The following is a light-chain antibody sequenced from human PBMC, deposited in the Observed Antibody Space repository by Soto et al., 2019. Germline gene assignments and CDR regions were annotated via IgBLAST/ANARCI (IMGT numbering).Light chain of an antibody. CDR2: GVS. CDR3: SSYARSNTLV. V-gene: IGLV2-14*03. J-gene: IGLJ2*01. Sequence: QSVLTQPASVSGSPGQSISISCTGTSSDVGGYNFVSWYQHHPDKAPQLIIYGVSNRPSGVSIRFSGSKSGNTASLTISGLQADDEADYYCSSYARSNTLVFGGGTQLTVL. CDR1: SSDVGGYNF.